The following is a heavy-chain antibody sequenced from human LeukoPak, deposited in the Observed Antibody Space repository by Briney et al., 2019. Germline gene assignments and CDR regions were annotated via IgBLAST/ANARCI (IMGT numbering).Heavy chain of an antibody. Sequence: GGSLRLSCAASGFTFSSYWMHWVRQAPGKGLVWVSRINSDGSSTSYADSVKGRFTISRDNAKNTLYPQMNSLRAEDTAVYYCARDGPSYYYDSSGYYTWGQGTLVTVSS. D-gene: IGHD3-22*01. J-gene: IGHJ5*02. CDR1: GFTFSSYW. V-gene: IGHV3-74*01. CDR3: ARDGPSYYYDSSGYYT. CDR2: INSDGSST.